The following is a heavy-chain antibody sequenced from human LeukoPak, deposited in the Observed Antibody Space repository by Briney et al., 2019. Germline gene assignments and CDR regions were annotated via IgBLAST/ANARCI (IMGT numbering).Heavy chain of an antibody. V-gene: IGHV3-7*03. CDR1: GFSFSSYW. J-gene: IGHJ4*02. Sequence: GGSLRLSCAASGFSFSSYWMSWVRQAPGKGLEWVANIKQDGSEKYNVDSVRGRFTISRDNAKNSLYLQMNSLRAEDTAVYYCAREVGYCSGASCYFGFDYWGQGTLVTVSS. CDR2: IKQDGSEK. CDR3: AREVGYCSGASCYFGFDY. D-gene: IGHD2-15*01.